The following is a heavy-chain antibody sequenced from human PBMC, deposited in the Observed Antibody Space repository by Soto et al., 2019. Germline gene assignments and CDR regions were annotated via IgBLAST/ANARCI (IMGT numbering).Heavy chain of an antibody. Sequence: GASVKVSCKAPRYIFTAYFMHWVRQAPGQGLEWMGGIIPIFGTANYAQKFQGRVTITADESTSTAYMELSSLRSEDTAVYYCARDKKVRGYFDYWGQGTLVTVSS. V-gene: IGHV1-69*13. J-gene: IGHJ4*02. CDR1: RYIFTAYF. CDR2: IIPIFGTA. CDR3: ARDKKVRGYFDY. D-gene: IGHD6-13*01.